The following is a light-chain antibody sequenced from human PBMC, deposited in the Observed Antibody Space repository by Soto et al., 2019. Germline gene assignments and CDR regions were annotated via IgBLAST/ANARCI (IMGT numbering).Light chain of an antibody. CDR3: QSYDNTLSGPIYV. CDR1: TSNIGAGYD. Sequence: QSVLTQPPSVSGALGQRVTISCTGITSNIGAGYDVHWYQLLPGRAPKLLIYGNTNRPSGVPDRFSGSKSATSASLAITGLQAEDEAIYYCQSYDNTLSGPIYVFGTGTNFTVL. J-gene: IGLJ1*01. V-gene: IGLV1-40*01. CDR2: GNT.